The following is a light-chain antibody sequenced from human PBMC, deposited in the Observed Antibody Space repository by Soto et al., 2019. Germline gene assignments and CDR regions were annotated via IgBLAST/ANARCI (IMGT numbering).Light chain of an antibody. CDR2: KAS. CDR3: HQNNASPRT. J-gene: IGKJ4*02. CDR1: QSINSW. V-gene: IGKV1-5*03. Sequence: DIQMTQSPSTLSASVGDSVTITCRASQSINSWLAWYQHKPGKAPKLLIYKASNIQSGVPSRFSGSGSGTELTLTIISLQPDDFAYYYCHQNNASPRTFGGGTKVEIK.